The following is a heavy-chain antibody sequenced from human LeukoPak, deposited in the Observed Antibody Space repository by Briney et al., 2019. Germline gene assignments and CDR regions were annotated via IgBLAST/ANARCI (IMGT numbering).Heavy chain of an antibody. CDR2: ISGSGGST. V-gene: IGHV3-23*01. Sequence: GGSLRLSCAASGFTFSSYWMHWVRQAPGKGLEWVSAISGSGGSTYYADSVKGRFTISRDNSKNTLYLQMNSLRAEDTAVYYCANWGSSSSVGESDYWGQGTLVTVSS. J-gene: IGHJ4*02. D-gene: IGHD6-6*01. CDR3: ANWGSSSSVGESDY. CDR1: GFTFSSYW.